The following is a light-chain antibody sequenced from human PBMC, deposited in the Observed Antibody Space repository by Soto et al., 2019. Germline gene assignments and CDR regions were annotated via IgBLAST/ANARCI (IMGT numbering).Light chain of an antibody. Sequence: QSVLTQPASVSGSPGQSFTISCTGTSXDVGNYIYVSWFQHHPGKAPKLLIYEVSYRPSGVSNRFSASKSGNTASLTISGLQAEDEADYYCTSYTSSSTPFVFGTGTKVTVL. J-gene: IGLJ1*01. CDR3: TSYTSSSTPFV. V-gene: IGLV2-14*01. CDR1: SXDVGNYIY. CDR2: EVS.